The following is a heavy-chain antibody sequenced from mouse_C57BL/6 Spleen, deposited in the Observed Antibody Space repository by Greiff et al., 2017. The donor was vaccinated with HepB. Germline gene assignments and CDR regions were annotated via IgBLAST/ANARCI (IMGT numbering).Heavy chain of an antibody. J-gene: IGHJ4*01. CDR1: GFNIKDDY. D-gene: IGHD4-1*01. CDR2: IDPENGDT. V-gene: IGHV14-4*01. CDR3: TRTGTGAMDY. Sequence: VQLQQSGAELVRPGASVKLSCTASGFNIKDDYMHWVKQRPEQGLEWIGWIDPENGDTEYASKFQGKATITADTFSNTAYLRLSSLTSEDTAVYYCTRTGTGAMDYWGQGTSVTVSS.